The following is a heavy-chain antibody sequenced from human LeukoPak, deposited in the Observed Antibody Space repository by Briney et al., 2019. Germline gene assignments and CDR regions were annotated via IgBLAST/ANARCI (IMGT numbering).Heavy chain of an antibody. V-gene: IGHV1-2*02. D-gene: IGHD4-17*01. J-gene: IGHJ4*02. Sequence: ASVKVSCKASGYTFTGYYMHWVRQAPGQGLEWMGWINPNSGGTNYAQKFQGRVTMTRDASISTAYMELSRLRSDDTAVYCCAREGEHGDSTSQDYWGQGTLVTVSS. CDR3: AREGEHGDSTSQDY. CDR1: GYTFTGYY. CDR2: INPNSGGT.